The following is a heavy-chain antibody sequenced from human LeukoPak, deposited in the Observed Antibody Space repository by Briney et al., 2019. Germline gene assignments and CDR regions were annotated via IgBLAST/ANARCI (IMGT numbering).Heavy chain of an antibody. CDR1: GFTLSSHW. CDR2: ISTDGGST. Sequence: GGSLRLSCVASGFTLSSHWMHWLRLAPGKGLVWVSRISTDGGSTGYADSVKGRLTISRDNARNTLYLQMTSLRAEDTAVYYCARGNHGNWFEYWGKGALVTVSS. J-gene: IGHJ4*02. D-gene: IGHD1-14*01. V-gene: IGHV3-74*01. CDR3: ARGNHGNWFEY.